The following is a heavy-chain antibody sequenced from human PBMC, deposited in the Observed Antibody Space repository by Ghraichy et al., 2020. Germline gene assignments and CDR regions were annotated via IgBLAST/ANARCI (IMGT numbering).Heavy chain of an antibody. CDR1: GFMFTNYG. V-gene: IGHV3-33*01. CDR2: IWYDGRNN. CDR3: ARRGYDNYGYYIDY. J-gene: IGHJ4*02. Sequence: GGSLRLSCTASGFMFTNYGMHWVRQAPDKGLEWVALIWYDGRNNYYADSVMGRFTIDRDNFKNTLYLQMNSLRAEDTAVYYCARRGYDNYGYYIDYGGQGTLVTVSS. D-gene: IGHD3-10*01.